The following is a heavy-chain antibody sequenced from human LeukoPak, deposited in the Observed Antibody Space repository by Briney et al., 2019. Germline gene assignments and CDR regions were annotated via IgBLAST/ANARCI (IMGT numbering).Heavy chain of an antibody. CDR2: INPNSGGT. CDR3: ARGNDFDLTYNWFDP. D-gene: IGHD3-3*01. V-gene: IGHV1-2*02. Sequence: ASVKVSCKASGYTFTSYGISWVRQAPGQGLEWMGWINPNSGGTNYAQKFQGRVTMTRDTSISTAYMELSRLRSDDTAVYYCARGNDFDLTYNWFDPWGQGTLVTVSS. J-gene: IGHJ5*02. CDR1: GYTFTSYG.